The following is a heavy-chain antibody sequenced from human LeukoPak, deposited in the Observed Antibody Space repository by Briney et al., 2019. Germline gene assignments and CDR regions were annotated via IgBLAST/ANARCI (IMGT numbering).Heavy chain of an antibody. CDR2: IIPIFGTA. Sequence: SVKVSCKASGGTFSSYAISWVRQAPGQGLEWMGGIIPIFGTASYAQKFQGRVTITADESTSTAYMELSSLRSEDTAVYYCAGTTYYYDSSGYFDYWGQGTLVTVSS. CDR1: GGTFSSYA. V-gene: IGHV1-69*13. J-gene: IGHJ4*02. D-gene: IGHD3-22*01. CDR3: AGTTYYYDSSGYFDY.